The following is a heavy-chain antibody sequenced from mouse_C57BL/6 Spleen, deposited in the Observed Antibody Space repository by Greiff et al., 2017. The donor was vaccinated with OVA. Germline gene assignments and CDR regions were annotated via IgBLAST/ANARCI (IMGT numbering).Heavy chain of an antibody. D-gene: IGHD1-1*01. Sequence: QVQLQQSGAELVRPGSSVKLSCKASGYTFTSYWMHWVKQRPIQGLEWIGNIDPSDSETHYNQKFKDKATLTVDKSSSTAYMQLSSLTSEDSAVYYCARGGYYSEFAYWGQGTLVTVSA. CDR1: GYTFTSYW. V-gene: IGHV1-52*01. CDR2: IDPSDSET. CDR3: ARGGYYSEFAY. J-gene: IGHJ3*01.